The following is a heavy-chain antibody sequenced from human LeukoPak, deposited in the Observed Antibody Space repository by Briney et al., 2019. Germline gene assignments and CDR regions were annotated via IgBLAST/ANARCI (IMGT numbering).Heavy chain of an antibody. CDR1: GGTFSSYA. Sequence: GASVKVSCKASGGTFSSYAISWVRQAPGQGLEWMGGIIPILGTANYAQKFQGRVTITADESTSTAYMELSSLRSEDTAVYYCARAGGEFLGWLQPQYFDYWGQGTLVTVSS. J-gene: IGHJ4*02. CDR2: IIPILGTA. CDR3: ARAGGEFLGWLQPQYFDY. V-gene: IGHV1-69*13. D-gene: IGHD5-24*01.